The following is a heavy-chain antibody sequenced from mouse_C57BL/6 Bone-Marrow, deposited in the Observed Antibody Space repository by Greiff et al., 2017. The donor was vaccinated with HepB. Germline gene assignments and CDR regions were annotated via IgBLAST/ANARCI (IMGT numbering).Heavy chain of an antibody. Sequence: QVQLQQSGPGLVQPSQSLSITCTVSGFSLTSYGVHWVRQSPGKGLEWLGVIWSGGSTDYNAAFISRLSISKDNSKSQVFFKMNSLQADDTAIYYCATNREFAYWGQGTLVTVSA. CDR2: IWSGGST. CDR1: GFSLTSYG. CDR3: ATNREFAY. J-gene: IGHJ3*01. D-gene: IGHD3-3*01. V-gene: IGHV2-2*01.